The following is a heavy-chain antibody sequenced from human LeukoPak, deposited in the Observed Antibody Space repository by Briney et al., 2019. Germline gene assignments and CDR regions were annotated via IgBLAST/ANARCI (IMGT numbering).Heavy chain of an antibody. V-gene: IGHV4-39*07. J-gene: IGHJ5*02. CDR3: ANRPILLWFGEPTNWFDP. CDR2: IYYSGST. D-gene: IGHD3-10*01. CDR1: GGSISSSSYY. Sequence: SETLSLTCTVSGGSISSSSYYWGWIRQPPGKGLEWIGSIYYSGSTYYNPSLKSRVTISVDTSKNQFSLKLSSVTAADTAVYYCANRPILLWFGEPTNWFDPWGQGTLVTVSS.